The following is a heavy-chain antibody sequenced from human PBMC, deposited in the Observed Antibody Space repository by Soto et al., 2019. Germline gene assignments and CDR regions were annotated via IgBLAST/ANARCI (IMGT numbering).Heavy chain of an antibody. V-gene: IGHV3-23*01. CDR3: AQGEGTN. CDR1: GFPFSDYA. CDR2: NSGSGSRT. Sequence: EVQLLESGGDLVQPGGSLRLSCAASGFPFSDYAMNWVRQAPGGGLEWVAANSGSGSRTHYAGSVKGRFTIFRDNSKSTLFLQMNSLRPDDTAIYYCAQGEGTNWGQGTLVTVSS. J-gene: IGHJ4*02.